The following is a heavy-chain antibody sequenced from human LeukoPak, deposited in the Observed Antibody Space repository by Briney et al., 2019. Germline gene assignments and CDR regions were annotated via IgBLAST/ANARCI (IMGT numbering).Heavy chain of an antibody. Sequence: GESLKISCKGSGYSFTSYWIGWVRQMPGKGLEWMGIIYPSDSDTGYSPSSQGQVTISADKSITTAYLQWTSLKASDTAIYYCARQPSSSSSPFDYWGQGTLVTVSS. CDR2: IYPSDSDT. V-gene: IGHV5-51*01. D-gene: IGHD6-13*01. CDR3: ARQPSSSSSPFDY. CDR1: GYSFTSYW. J-gene: IGHJ4*02.